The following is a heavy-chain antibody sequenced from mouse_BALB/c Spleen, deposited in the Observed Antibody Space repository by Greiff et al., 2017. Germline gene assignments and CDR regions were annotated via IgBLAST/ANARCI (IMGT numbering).Heavy chain of an antibody. CDR2: ISSGSSTI. J-gene: IGHJ4*01. Sequence: EVMLVESGGGLVQPGGSRKLSCAASGFTFSSFGMHWVRQAPEKGLEWVAYISSGSSTIYYADTVKGRFTISRDNPKNTLFLQMTSLRSEDTAMYYCASSRDGYYNYAMDYWGQGTSVTVSS. V-gene: IGHV5-17*02. CDR1: GFTFSSFG. CDR3: ASSRDGYYNYAMDY. D-gene: IGHD2-3*01.